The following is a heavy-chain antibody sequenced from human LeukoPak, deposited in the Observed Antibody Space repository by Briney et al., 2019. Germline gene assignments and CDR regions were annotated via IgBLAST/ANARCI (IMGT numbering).Heavy chain of an antibody. Sequence: ASVKVSCKASGYSFTSYASTWVRQAPGQGLEWMAWISVFNGDTNYGQKFQGRLTLTTDTSTSAAYMELRSLRSDDTAVYYCVRSGYNYGELGYWGQGTLVTVSS. V-gene: IGHV1-18*01. J-gene: IGHJ4*02. CDR2: ISVFNGDT. CDR3: VRSGYNYGELGY. D-gene: IGHD5-18*01. CDR1: GYSFTSYA.